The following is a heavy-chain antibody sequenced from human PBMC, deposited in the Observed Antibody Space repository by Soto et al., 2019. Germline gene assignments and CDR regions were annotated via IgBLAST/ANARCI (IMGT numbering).Heavy chain of an antibody. CDR1: GGSLSGYY. D-gene: IGHD5-12*01. CDR2: VKDGGHT. CDR3: ARGQEGVVATH. J-gene: IGHJ4*02. V-gene: IGHV4-34*01. Sequence: QVQLQQWGAGLLKPSETLSLNCAVTGGSLSGYYWSWIRQPPGKGLEWIGEVKDGGHTNYSPSLRGRVTLSSDTPNPQFSLRLNSVTAADTGVYYCARGQEGVVATHWDQGSLVTVSS.